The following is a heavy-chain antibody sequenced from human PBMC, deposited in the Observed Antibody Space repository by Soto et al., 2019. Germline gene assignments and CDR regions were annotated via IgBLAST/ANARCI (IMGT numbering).Heavy chain of an antibody. CDR2: INAGNGNT. CDR3: AREDVGCSGGSCYPPLDY. J-gene: IGHJ4*02. Sequence: QVQLVQSGAEEKKPGASVKVSCKASGYTFTSYAMHWVRQAPGQRLEWMGWINAGNGNTKYSQKFQGRVTITRDTSASTAYSEMSSLRSEDTAVYYCAREDVGCSGGSCYPPLDYWGQGTLVTVSS. V-gene: IGHV1-3*05. CDR1: GYTFTSYA. D-gene: IGHD2-15*01.